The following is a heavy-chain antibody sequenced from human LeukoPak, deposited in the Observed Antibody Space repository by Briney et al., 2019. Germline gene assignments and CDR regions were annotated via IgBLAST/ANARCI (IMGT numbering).Heavy chain of an antibody. J-gene: IGHJ4*02. CDR2: IYYRGST. D-gene: IGHD6-13*01. Sequence: SETLSLTCTVSGGSISSYYWSWIRQPPGKGLEWIGYIYYRGSTNYNPSLKSRVTISVDTSKNQFSLKLSSVTAADTAVYYCARRSSSWYDFDYWGQGTLVTVSS. CDR1: GGSISSYY. V-gene: IGHV4-59*01. CDR3: ARRSSSWYDFDY.